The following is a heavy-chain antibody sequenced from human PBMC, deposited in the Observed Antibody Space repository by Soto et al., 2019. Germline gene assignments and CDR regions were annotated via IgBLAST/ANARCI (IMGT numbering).Heavy chain of an antibody. CDR2: IYSSSST. Sequence: SETLSLTYTVCSGAISSYYWSWIRQPPGKGLECIGYIYSSSSTDYNRSLPSRVTISVATSKNQFSLKLSSVTAADTAVYYCARERYSSGWHDWRFGPWGQGTLVTVSS. J-gene: IGHJ5*02. V-gene: IGHV4-59*01. CDR1: SGAISSYY. D-gene: IGHD6-19*01. CDR3: ARERYSSGWHDWRFGP.